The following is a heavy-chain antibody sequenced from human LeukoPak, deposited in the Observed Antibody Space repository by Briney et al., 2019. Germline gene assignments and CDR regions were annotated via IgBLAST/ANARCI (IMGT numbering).Heavy chain of an antibody. CDR2: IFSSGST. CDR3: ARHYYDRSDSYSFDY. J-gene: IGHJ4*02. V-gene: IGHV4-59*08. Sequence: SETLSLTCTASGGSINGYYWSWIRQPPGKGLEWIGYIFSSGSTNYNPSLKSRVTISEDTSVNQFSLKLSSVTAADTAVYYCARHYYDRSDSYSFDYWGQGTLVTVSS. CDR1: GGSINGYY. D-gene: IGHD3-22*01.